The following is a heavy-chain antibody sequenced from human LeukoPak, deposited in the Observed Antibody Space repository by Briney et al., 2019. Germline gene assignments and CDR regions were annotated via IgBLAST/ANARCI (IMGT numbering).Heavy chain of an antibody. CDR1: GYTFTSYG. CDR3: ARDLGYYDSSKHFDY. D-gene: IGHD3-22*01. Sequence: ASVKVSCKASGYTFTSYGISWVRQAPGQGLEWMGWISAYNGNTNYAQKLQGRVTMTTDISTSTAYMELRSLRSDDTAVYYCARDLGYYDSSKHFDYWGQGTLVTVSS. J-gene: IGHJ4*02. CDR2: ISAYNGNT. V-gene: IGHV1-18*01.